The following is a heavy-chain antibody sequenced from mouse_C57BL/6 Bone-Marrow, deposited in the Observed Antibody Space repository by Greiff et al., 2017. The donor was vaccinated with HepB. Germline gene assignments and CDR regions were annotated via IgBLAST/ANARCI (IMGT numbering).Heavy chain of an antibody. CDR2: IYPSDSET. CDR1: GYTFTSYW. J-gene: IGHJ3*01. V-gene: IGHV1-61*01. Sequence: VQLQQPGAELVRPGSSVKLSCKASGYTFTSYWMDWVKQRPGQGLEWIGNIYPSDSETHYNQKFKDKATLTVDKSSSTAYMQLSSLTSEDSAVYYCARRIYDGYYLWGQGTLVTVSA. CDR3: ARRIYDGYYL. D-gene: IGHD2-3*01.